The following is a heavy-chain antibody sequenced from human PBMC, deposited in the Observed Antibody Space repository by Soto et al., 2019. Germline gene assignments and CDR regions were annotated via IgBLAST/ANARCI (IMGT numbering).Heavy chain of an antibody. J-gene: IGHJ3*02. CDR2: ISSSSSYI. CDR1: GFTFSSYS. V-gene: IGHV3-21*01. Sequence: LRLSCAASGFTFSSYSMNWVRQAPGKGLEWVSSISSSSSYIYYADSVKGRFTISRDNAKNSLYLQMNSLRAEDTAVYYCARDSLIPAHAFDIWGQGTMVTVSS. D-gene: IGHD2-21*01. CDR3: ARDSLIPAHAFDI.